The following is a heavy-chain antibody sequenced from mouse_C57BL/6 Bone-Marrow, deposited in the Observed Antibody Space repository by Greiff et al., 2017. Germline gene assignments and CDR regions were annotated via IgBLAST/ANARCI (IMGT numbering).Heavy chain of an antibody. CDR3: AREVTTVVVD. V-gene: IGHV1-4*01. Sequence: QVQLKESGAELARPGASVKMSCKASGYTFTSYTMHWVKQRPGQGLEWIGYINPSSGYTKYNQKFKDKATLTADKSSSTAYMQLSSLTSEDSAVYYGAREVTTVVVDWGQGTLVTVSA. CDR2: INPSSGYT. CDR1: GYTFTSYT. D-gene: IGHD1-1*01. J-gene: IGHJ3*01.